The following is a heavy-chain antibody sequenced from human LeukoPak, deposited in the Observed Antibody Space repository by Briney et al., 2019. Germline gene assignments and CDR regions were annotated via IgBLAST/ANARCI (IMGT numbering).Heavy chain of an antibody. CDR2: IYPDNSDT. V-gene: IGHV5-51*01. D-gene: IGHD5-24*01. Sequence: PGEPLKISCKGSGYRFADYWIAWVRQVPGQGLEWMGIIYPDNSDTRFIPSFLGQVTTSADKSISTAHPQWSSLKASDTAMYYCARPVEMATSAFDYWGQGTLVTVSS. CDR3: ARPVEMATSAFDY. CDR1: GYRFADYW. J-gene: IGHJ4*02.